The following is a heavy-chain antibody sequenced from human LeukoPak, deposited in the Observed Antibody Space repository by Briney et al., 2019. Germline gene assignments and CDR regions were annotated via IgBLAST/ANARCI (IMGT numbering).Heavy chain of an antibody. J-gene: IGHJ3*02. CDR1: GDSSYSSIYY. CDR2: IYHSGST. Sequence: SETLSLTCAVSGDSSYSSIYYWAWVRQPPGKGLEWIGEIYHSGSTNYNPSLKSRVTISVDKSKNQFSLKLSSVTAADTAAYYCARKAGSGSVLRGAFDIWGQGTMVTVSS. V-gene: IGHV4-39*07. D-gene: IGHD1-26*01. CDR3: ARKAGSGSVLRGAFDI.